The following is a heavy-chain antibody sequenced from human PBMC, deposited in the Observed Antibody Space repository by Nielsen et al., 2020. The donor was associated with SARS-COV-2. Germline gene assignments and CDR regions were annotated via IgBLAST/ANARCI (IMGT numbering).Heavy chain of an antibody. V-gene: IGHV4-30-4*01. D-gene: IGHD3-3*01. CDR3: ARAVWSGYSDY. J-gene: IGHJ4*02. CDR2: IYYSGST. Sequence: SETLSLTCTVSGGSISSGDYYWSWIRQPPGKGLEWIGYIYYSGSTYYNPSLKSRVTISVGTSKNQFSLKLSSVTAADTALYYCARAVWSGYSDYWGQGTLVTVSS. CDR1: GGSISSGDYY.